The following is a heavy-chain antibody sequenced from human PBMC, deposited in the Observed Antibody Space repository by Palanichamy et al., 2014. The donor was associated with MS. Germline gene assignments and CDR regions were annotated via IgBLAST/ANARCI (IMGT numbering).Heavy chain of an antibody. V-gene: IGHV4-59*01. CDR2: IYYSGST. D-gene: IGHD6-13*01. Sequence: QVQLQESGPGLVKPSETLSLTCTVSGGSISSYYWSWIRQPPGKGLEWIGYIYYSGSTNYNPSLKSRVTISVDTSKNQFSLKLSSVTAADTAVYYCARQSTDYSSSWSRPNWFDPWGQGTLVTVSS. CDR1: GGSISSYY. CDR3: ARQSTDYSSSWSRPNWFDP. J-gene: IGHJ5*02.